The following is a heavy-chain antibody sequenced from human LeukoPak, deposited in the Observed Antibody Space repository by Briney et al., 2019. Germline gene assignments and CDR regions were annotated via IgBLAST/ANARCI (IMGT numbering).Heavy chain of an antibody. J-gene: IGHJ4*02. CDR1: GWTFSSNW. CDR2: IAHFGSEK. Sequence: GGSLRLSCAASGWTFSSNWMTWVRQAPGKGLEWFANIAHFGSEKYYAASVKRRSIILGDNAKNSLYLQMTSLRAEDTAIYYCARPTDWYPLDSWGQGTLVTVSS. CDR3: ARPTDWYPLDS. V-gene: IGHV3-7*02. D-gene: IGHD3-9*01.